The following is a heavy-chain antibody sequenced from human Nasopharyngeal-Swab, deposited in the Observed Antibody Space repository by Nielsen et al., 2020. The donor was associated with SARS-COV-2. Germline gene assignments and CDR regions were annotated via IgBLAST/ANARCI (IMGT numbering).Heavy chain of an antibody. CDR1: GYTLTELS. CDR3: ATGKRWLQSDFDY. CDR2: FDPEDGET. V-gene: IGHV1-24*01. D-gene: IGHD5-24*01. Sequence: ASVKVSCKVFGYTLTELSMHWVRQAPGKGLEWMGGFDPEDGETIYAQKFQGRVTMTEDTSTDTAYMELSSLRSEDTAVYYCATGKRWLQSDFDYWGQGTLVTVSS. J-gene: IGHJ4*02.